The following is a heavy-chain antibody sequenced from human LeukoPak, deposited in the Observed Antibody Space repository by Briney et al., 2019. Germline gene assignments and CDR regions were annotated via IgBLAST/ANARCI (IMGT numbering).Heavy chain of an antibody. D-gene: IGHD2-15*01. CDR2: ISAYNGNT. V-gene: IGHV1-18*01. CDR3: ARVGYCSGGSCYSLDFDY. CDR1: GYTFTSYG. Sequence: ASVKVSCKASGYTFTSYGISWVRQAPGQGLEWMGWISAYNGNTNYAQKPQGRVTMTTDTSTSTAYMELRSLRSDDTAVYYCARVGYCSGGSCYSLDFDYWGQGTLVTVSS. J-gene: IGHJ4*02.